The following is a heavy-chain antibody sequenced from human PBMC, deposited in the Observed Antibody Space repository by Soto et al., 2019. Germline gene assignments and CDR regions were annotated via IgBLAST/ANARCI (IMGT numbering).Heavy chain of an antibody. CDR1: GGSISSSSYY. CDR2: IYYSGST. CDR3: ARLGAYYQSLDP. Sequence: PSETLSLTCTVPGGSISSSSYYWGWIRQPPGKGLEWIGSIYYSGSTYYNPSLKSRVTISVDTSKSQFSLRLTSVTAADTAVYDGARLGAYYQSLDPWGTGTLVTVAS. D-gene: IGHD3-22*01. J-gene: IGHJ5*02. V-gene: IGHV4-39*01.